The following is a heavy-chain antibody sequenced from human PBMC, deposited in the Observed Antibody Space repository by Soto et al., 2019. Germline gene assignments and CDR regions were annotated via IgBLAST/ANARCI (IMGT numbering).Heavy chain of an antibody. J-gene: IGHJ6*02. V-gene: IGHV1-2*02. CDR1: GYSFTGHY. Sequence: ASVKVSCKSSGYSFTGHYLHWVRQAPGQGPEWMGWIFPKSGGTKSAQKFQGRVTMTRDTSISTAYMELKRLRSDDTAVYFCAREGMYHYETKDYYPSTYGLDVWGQGTTVTVSS. CDR2: IFPKSGGT. D-gene: IGHD3-16*01. CDR3: AREGMYHYETKDYYPSTYGLDV.